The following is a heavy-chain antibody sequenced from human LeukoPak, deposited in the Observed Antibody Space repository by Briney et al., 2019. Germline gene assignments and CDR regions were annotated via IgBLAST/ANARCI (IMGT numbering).Heavy chain of an antibody. Sequence: ASVKVSCKASGYTFTGYYMHWVRQAPGQGLEWMGWINPNSGGTNYAQKFQGRVTMTRDTSISTAYMELSRLRSDDTAVYYCARGLTSGYSSRWYEDYWGQGTLVTVSS. V-gene: IGHV1-2*02. CDR1: GYTFTGYY. CDR3: ARGLTSGYSSRWYEDY. CDR2: INPNSGGT. J-gene: IGHJ4*02. D-gene: IGHD6-13*01.